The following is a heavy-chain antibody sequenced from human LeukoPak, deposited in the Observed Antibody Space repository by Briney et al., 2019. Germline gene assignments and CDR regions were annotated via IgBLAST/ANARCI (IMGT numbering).Heavy chain of an antibody. V-gene: IGHV1-2*02. CDR2: INPNSGGT. CDR1: GYTFTGYY. CDR3: ASLDIVVVPPAIRPNYYYYYYMDV. D-gene: IGHD2-2*02. Sequence: ASVKVSCKASGYTFTGYYMHWVRQAPGQGLEWMGWINPNSGGTNYAQKFQGRVTMTRDTSISTAYMELSRLRSDDTAVYYCASLDIVVVPPAIRPNYYYYYYMDVWGKGTTVTVSS. J-gene: IGHJ6*03.